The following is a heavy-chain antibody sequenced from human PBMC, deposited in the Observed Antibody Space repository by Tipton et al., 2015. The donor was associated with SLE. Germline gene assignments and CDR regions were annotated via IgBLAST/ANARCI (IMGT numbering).Heavy chain of an antibody. D-gene: IGHD3-3*01. CDR2: INHSGST. J-gene: IGHJ3*02. CDR3: ARGKDHDFWSGYYRRDASDI. CDR1: GGSFSGYY. Sequence: LRLSCAVYGGSFSGYYWSWIRQHPGKGLEWIGEINHSGSTNYKPPLKSRVTISIYTSKNQFSLKLSSVTAADTSVYYCARGKDHDFWSGYYRRDASDIWGQGTMVTVSS. V-gene: IGHV4-34*01.